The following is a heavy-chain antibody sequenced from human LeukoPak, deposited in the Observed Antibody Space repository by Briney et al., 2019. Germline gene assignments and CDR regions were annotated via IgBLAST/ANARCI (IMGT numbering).Heavy chain of an antibody. D-gene: IGHD3-16*01. Sequence: PSETLSLTCAVYGGSFSGYYWSWIRQPPGKGLEWIGEINHSGGTNYNPSLKSRVTISVGTSKNQFSLKLSSVTAADTAVYYCARLRLGRKNYFDYWGQGTLVTVSS. V-gene: IGHV4-34*01. J-gene: IGHJ4*02. CDR2: INHSGGT. CDR1: GGSFSGYY. CDR3: ARLRLGRKNYFDY.